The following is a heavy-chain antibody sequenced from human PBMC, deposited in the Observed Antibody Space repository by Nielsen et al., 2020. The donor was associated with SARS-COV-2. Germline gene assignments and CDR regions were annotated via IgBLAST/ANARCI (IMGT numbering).Heavy chain of an antibody. V-gene: IGHV1-24*01. CDR3: ATGIWYSSGWYGGLGDFDY. D-gene: IGHD6-19*01. CDR2: FDPEDGET. CDR1: GYTLTELS. Sequence: ASVKVSCKVSGYTLTELSMHWVRQAPGKGLEWMGGFDPEDGETIYAQKFQGRVTMTEDTSTDTAYMELSSLRSEDTAVYYCATGIWYSSGWYGGLGDFDYWGQGTLVTVSS. J-gene: IGHJ4*02.